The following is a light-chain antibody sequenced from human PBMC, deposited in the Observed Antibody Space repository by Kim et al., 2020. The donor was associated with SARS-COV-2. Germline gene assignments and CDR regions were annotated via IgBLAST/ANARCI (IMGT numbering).Light chain of an antibody. CDR1: QSISTY. V-gene: IGKV1-39*01. CDR3: QQTYSTPRT. J-gene: IGKJ1*01. CDR2: AAS. Sequence: DIQLTQSPSSLSASVGDRVTITCRASQSISTYLNWYQQKPGKAPKLLVYAASNLQDGVPSRFTGSGSGTDFTLTISSLQREDFATYYCQQTYSTPRTFGQGTKVDIK.